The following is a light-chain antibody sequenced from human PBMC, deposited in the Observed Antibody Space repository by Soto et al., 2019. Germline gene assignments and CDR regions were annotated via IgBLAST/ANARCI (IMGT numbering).Light chain of an antibody. CDR2: DVS. CDR3: NSYTSSGSYV. J-gene: IGLJ1*01. Sequence: QSVLTQPASVSGSPGQSITISCTGTSSDVGNYNYVSWYQQHPGKAPKLMISDVSNRPSGVSNRFSGSKSGNTASLTISGLQAEDEADYYCNSYTSSGSYVFGTGTKLTVL. CDR1: SSDVGNYNY. V-gene: IGLV2-14*03.